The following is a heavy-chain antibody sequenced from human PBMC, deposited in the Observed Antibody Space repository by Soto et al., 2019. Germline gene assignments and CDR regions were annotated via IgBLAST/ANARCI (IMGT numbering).Heavy chain of an antibody. V-gene: IGHV3-30*18. CDR1: GFTFSSYG. CDR2: ISYDGSNK. D-gene: IGHD5-12*01. Sequence: PGGSLRLSCAASGFTFSSYGMHWVRQAPAKGLEWVAVISYDGSNKYYADSVKGRFTISRDNSKNTLYLQMNSLRAEDTAVYYCAKDGESGYENRGFDYWGQGTLVTVSS. CDR3: AKDGESGYENRGFDY. J-gene: IGHJ4*02.